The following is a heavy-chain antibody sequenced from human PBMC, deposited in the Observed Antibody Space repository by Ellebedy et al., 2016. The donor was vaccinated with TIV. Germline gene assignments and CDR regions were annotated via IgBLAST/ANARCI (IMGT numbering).Heavy chain of an antibody. J-gene: IGHJ4*02. CDR1: GFTFSSYW. V-gene: IGHV3-7*01. CDR3: ARDKLDEGSDPLFDY. D-gene: IGHD3-9*01. CDR2: INEEGSEK. Sequence: GESLKISCAASGFTFSSYWMSWVRQAPGKGLEWVANINEEGSEKHYVDSVKGRFTISGDNAKNSLYLQMNSLRAEDTAVYYCARDKLDEGSDPLFDYWGQGTLVTVSS.